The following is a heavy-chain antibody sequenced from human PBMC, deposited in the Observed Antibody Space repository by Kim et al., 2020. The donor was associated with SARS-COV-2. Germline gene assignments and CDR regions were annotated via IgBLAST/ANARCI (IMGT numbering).Heavy chain of an antibody. V-gene: IGHV3-23*03. CDR2: T. CDR3: ADVRGVMGY. J-gene: IGHJ4*02. D-gene: IGHD3-10*01. Sequence: TDYADSVKGQYTTARDDSKNTMYLQMNSLRVEETAIYYCADVRGVMGYWGQGTLVSVSS.